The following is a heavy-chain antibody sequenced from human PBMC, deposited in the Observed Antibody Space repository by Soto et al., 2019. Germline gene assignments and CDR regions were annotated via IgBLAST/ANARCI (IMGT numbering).Heavy chain of an antibody. V-gene: IGHV1-2*02. J-gene: IGHJ3*02. D-gene: IGHD3-16*01. CDR1: GYPVTAYY. Sequence: QLHLVQSGAVVKKPGASVTVSCSASGYPVTAYYMHWVRQAPGRGLEWMGGINPATGAAKYTQTFQGRVTLTRDTSTSTVFMELSGLTSEDTAVFYCARGGGVGGAGSAAFDMWGQGTLVTVSS. CDR2: INPATGAA. CDR3: ARGGGVGGAGSAAFDM.